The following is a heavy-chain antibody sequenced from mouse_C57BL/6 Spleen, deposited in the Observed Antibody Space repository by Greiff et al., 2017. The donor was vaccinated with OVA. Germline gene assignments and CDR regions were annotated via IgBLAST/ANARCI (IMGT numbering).Heavy chain of an antibody. Sequence: QVQLQQPGAELVRPGSSVKLSCKASGYTFTSYWMHWVKQRPIQGLEWIGNIDPSDSETHYNQKFKDKATLTVDKSSSTAYMELRSLTSEDTAVYYCARRGIYYGSSEGFAYWGQGTLVTVSA. CDR1: GYTFTSYW. CDR2: IDPSDSET. V-gene: IGHV1-52*01. CDR3: ARRGIYYGSSEGFAY. D-gene: IGHD1-1*01. J-gene: IGHJ3*01.